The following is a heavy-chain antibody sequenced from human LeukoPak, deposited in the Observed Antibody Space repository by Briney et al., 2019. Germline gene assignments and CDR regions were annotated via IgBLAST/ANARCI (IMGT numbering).Heavy chain of an antibody. Sequence: GASVKVSCKASGYTFTSYYMHWVRQAPGQGLECMGIINPSGGSTSYAQKFQGRVTVTRDMSTSTVYMELSSLRSEDTAAYSCARDLYGANSGAFDIWGQGTMVTVSS. V-gene: IGHV1-46*01. CDR1: GYTFTSYY. D-gene: IGHD4-23*01. CDR3: ARDLYGANSGAFDI. CDR2: INPSGGST. J-gene: IGHJ3*02.